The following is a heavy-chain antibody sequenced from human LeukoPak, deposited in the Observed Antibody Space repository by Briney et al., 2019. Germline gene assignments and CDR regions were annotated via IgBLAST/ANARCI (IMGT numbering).Heavy chain of an antibody. D-gene: IGHD2-15*01. J-gene: IGHJ4*02. CDR3: ARGRADCSGGSWYIGAY. CDR2: MNPNSGNT. V-gene: IGHV1-8*01. Sequence: ASVKVSCKASGYTFTSYDINWVRQATGQGLEWMGWMNPNSGNTGYAQKFQGRVTMTRNTSISTAYMELSSLRSEDTAVYYCARGRADCSGGSWYIGAYWGQGTLVTVSS. CDR1: GYTFTSYD.